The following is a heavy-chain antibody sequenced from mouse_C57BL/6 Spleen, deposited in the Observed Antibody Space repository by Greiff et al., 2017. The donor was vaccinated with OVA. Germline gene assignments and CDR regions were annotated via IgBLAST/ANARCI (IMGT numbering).Heavy chain of an antibody. Sequence: VQLQQSGPGLVQPSQSLSITCTVSGFSLTSYGVHWVRQSPGKGLEWLGVIWRGGGTDYNAAFMSRLSSTKYHSKSQVFFKRIRLQADDTSIYFCAKSSDYAIDYWGQGTSVTVSS. CDR1: GFSLTSYG. CDR3: AKSSDYAIDY. V-gene: IGHV2-5*01. D-gene: IGHD1-1*01. CDR2: IWRGGGT. J-gene: IGHJ4*01.